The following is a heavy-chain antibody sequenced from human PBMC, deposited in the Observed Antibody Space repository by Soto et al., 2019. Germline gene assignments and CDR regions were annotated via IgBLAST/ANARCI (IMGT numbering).Heavy chain of an antibody. V-gene: IGHV3-30-3*01. CDR2: ISYDGSNK. CDR3: ARDGEDDYSNGMDV. D-gene: IGHD4-4*01. Sequence: QTGGSLRLSCEASGFTFSSYAMHWVRQAPGKGLEWVAVISYDGSNKYYADSVKGRFTISRDNSKNTLYLQMNSLRAEDTAVYYCARDGEDDYSNGMDVWGQGTTVTVSS. J-gene: IGHJ6*02. CDR1: GFTFSSYA.